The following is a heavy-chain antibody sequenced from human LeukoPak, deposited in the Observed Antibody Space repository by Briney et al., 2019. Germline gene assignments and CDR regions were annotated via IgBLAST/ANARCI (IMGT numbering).Heavy chain of an antibody. CDR3: TPVVGDVVFTNTY. J-gene: IGHJ4*02. CDR2: IRSKPHNYAT. Sequence: GGSLKLSCAASGFSFSGSAMHWVRQASGKGLEWVGRIRSKPHNYATAYAASVKGRFTLSRDDSENTVFLQMNSLRTEDTAVYYCTPVVGDVVFTNTYWGQGTLVTVSS. CDR1: GFSFSGSA. V-gene: IGHV3-73*01. D-gene: IGHD2-21*01.